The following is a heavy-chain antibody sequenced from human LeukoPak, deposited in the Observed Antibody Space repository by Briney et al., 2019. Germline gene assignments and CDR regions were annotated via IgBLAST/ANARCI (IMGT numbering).Heavy chain of an antibody. J-gene: IGHJ4*02. CDR3: VNGGSYLTK. V-gene: IGHV4-59*01. CDR2: IYFTGTT. D-gene: IGHD3-10*01. CDR1: GGSISSY. Sequence: SETLSLTCTVSGGSISSYWSWIRQSPGKGLEWIGYIYFTGTTNYNPSLKRRLTISLDTSRNQFSLKLSSATAADTAIYYCVNGGSYLTKWGQGTLVTVSS.